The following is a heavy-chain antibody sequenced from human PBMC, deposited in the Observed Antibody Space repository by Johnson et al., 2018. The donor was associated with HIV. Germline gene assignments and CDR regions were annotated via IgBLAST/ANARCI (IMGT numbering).Heavy chain of an antibody. V-gene: IGHV3-66*03. CDR2: TYSAGNT. J-gene: IGHJ3*02. D-gene: IGHD1-14*01. CDR3: ARDQGELRRTHAFDI. CDR1: GFTISSNY. Sequence: VQLVESGGGLIQPGGSLRLSCAASGFTISSNYMSWVRQAPGMGLEWVSITYSAGNTYFADSVKGRFSISRDNSKNTLYLQMNSLRHEDTAVYYCARDQGELRRTHAFDIWGQGTMVTVSS.